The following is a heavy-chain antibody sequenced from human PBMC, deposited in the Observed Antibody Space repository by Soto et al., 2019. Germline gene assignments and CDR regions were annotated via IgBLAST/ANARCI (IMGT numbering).Heavy chain of an antibody. CDR3: AKVDWSTFEY. D-gene: IGHD3-9*01. Sequence: GGSLRLSCAASGFTFSTYARSWVRQAPGKGLEWVSGISDSGTKTYYADSVRGRFTISRDNSKNTVYLQMNSLRAEDTAVYYCAKVDWSTFEYWGQGILVTVSS. V-gene: IGHV3-23*01. CDR2: ISDSGTKT. J-gene: IGHJ4*02. CDR1: GFTFSTYA.